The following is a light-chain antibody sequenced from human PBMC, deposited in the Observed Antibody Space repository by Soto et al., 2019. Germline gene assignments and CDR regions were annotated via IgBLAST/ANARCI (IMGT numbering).Light chain of an antibody. V-gene: IGLV2-8*01. CDR3: SSYAGSNVV. CDR2: EVS. CDR1: SSDVGGYNY. J-gene: IGLJ2*01. Sequence: QSVLTQPPSASGSPGQSVTISCTGTSSDVGGYNYVSWYQQHPGKAPKLMIYEVSKRPSGVPDRFSGSKSGNTASLTVSGLQAEDEADYYCSSYAGSNVVFGVGTKLTVL.